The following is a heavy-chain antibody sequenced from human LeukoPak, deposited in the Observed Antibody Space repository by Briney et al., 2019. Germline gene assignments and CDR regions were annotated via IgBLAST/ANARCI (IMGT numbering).Heavy chain of an antibody. Sequence: GGSLRLSCAASGFTFSSYGMHWVRQAPGKGLEWVAVISYDGSNKYYADSEKGRFTISRDNSKNTLYLQMNSLRAEDTAVYYCAKDQYYYGSGSFDYWGQGTLVTVSS. CDR1: GFTFSSYG. D-gene: IGHD3-10*01. V-gene: IGHV3-30*18. J-gene: IGHJ4*02. CDR3: AKDQYYYGSGSFDY. CDR2: ISYDGSNK.